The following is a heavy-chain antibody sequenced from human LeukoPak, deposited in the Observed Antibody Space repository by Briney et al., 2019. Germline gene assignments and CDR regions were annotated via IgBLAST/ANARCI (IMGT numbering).Heavy chain of an antibody. Sequence: GGSLRLSCAASGFTFSSYAMSWVRQAPGKGLEWVSAISGSGGSTYYADSVKGRFTISRDNSKNTLYLQMNSLRAEDTAIYYCAVYSSSSYGCYWGLGSLVTVSS. J-gene: IGHJ4*02. CDR1: GFTFSSYA. V-gene: IGHV3-23*01. D-gene: IGHD6-13*01. CDR3: AVYSSSSYGCY. CDR2: ISGSGGST.